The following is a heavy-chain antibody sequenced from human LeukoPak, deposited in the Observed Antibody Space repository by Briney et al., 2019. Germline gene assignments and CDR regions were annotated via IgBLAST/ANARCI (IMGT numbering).Heavy chain of an antibody. CDR1: GDSISSGRYY. J-gene: IGHJ3*02. CDR2: VYTSGSA. CDR3: ARDSGFELGFLPMGKAFDI. Sequence: PSETLSLTCSVSGDSISSGRYYWSWIRQPAGKGLEWIGRVYTSGSANYNPSLESRVTISVDTSKNQFSLKLSSVTAADTAVYYCARDSGFELGFLPMGKAFDIWGQGTMVTVSS. D-gene: IGHD7-27*01. V-gene: IGHV4-61*02.